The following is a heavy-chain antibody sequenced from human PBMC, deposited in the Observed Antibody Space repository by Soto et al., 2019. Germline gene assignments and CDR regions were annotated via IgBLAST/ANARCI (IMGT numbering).Heavy chain of an antibody. CDR2: INSDGSST. D-gene: IGHD3-10*01. CDR3: ARDLLWFGESNYYYGMDV. Sequence: GGSLRLSCAASGFTFSSYWMHWVRQAPGKGLVWVSRINSDGSSTSYADSVKGRFTISRDNAKNTLYLQMNSLRAEDTAVYYCARDLLWFGESNYYYGMDVWGQGTTVTVSS. V-gene: IGHV3-74*01. J-gene: IGHJ6*02. CDR1: GFTFSSYW.